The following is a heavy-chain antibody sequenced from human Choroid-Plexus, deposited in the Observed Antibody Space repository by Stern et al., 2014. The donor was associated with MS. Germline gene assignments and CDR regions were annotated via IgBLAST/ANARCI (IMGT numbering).Heavy chain of an antibody. Sequence: VQLVESGGGVAQPGRPLILSCAASGFTFSNFGMHWVRQAPGKGLEWVALIAYDGSDKYYADSVKGRFTILRDKSKNTLYMHMNSLRAEDTAVYYCAKDRQWSTYFFDYWGQGSLVTVSS. CDR1: GFTFSNFG. CDR3: AKDRQWSTYFFDY. D-gene: IGHD2-15*01. J-gene: IGHJ4*02. CDR2: IAYDGSDK. V-gene: IGHV3-30*18.